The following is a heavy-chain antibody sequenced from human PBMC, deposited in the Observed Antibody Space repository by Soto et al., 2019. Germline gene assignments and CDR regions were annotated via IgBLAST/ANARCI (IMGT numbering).Heavy chain of an antibody. D-gene: IGHD6-13*01. V-gene: IGHV3-23*01. CDR3: AKVVAATGTDY. J-gene: IGHJ4*02. CDR1: GFTFSTYA. Sequence: EVQLLESGGGLVQPGGSLRLSCAASGFTFSTYAMSWVRQAPGKGLEWVSAVSGSGSSTHYADSVKGRFTVSRDNSKHTLYLQMNSLRAEDTGIYYCAKVVAATGTDYWGQGTLVTVSS. CDR2: VSGSGSST.